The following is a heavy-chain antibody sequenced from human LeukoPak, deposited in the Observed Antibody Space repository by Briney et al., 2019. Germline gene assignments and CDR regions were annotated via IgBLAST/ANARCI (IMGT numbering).Heavy chain of an antibody. Sequence: SETLSLTCAVYGGSFSGYYWSWIRQPPGKGLEWIGEINHSGSTNYNPSLKSRVTISVDTSKDQFSLKLSSVTAADTAVYYCARRQQRRPLNSPYYFDYWGQGTLVTVSS. D-gene: IGHD6-13*01. CDR3: ARRQQRRPLNSPYYFDY. V-gene: IGHV4-34*01. J-gene: IGHJ4*02. CDR1: GGSFSGYY. CDR2: INHSGST.